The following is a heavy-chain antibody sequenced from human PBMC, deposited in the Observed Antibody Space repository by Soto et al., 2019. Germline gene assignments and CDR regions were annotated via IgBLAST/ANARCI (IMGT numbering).Heavy chain of an antibody. D-gene: IGHD6-6*01. CDR1: GGSIDSTSYF. V-gene: IGHV4-39*01. J-gene: IGHJ6*03. Sequence: SETLSLTCTVSGGSIDSTSYFWGWIRQPPGKGLEWIGSIYYSGSTYYNPPLRSRVTISVDSSKNQFSLKVSSVTAADTAVYYCARSTRKVYYYMDVWGKGTTVTVSS. CDR3: ARSTRKVYYYMDV. CDR2: IYYSGST.